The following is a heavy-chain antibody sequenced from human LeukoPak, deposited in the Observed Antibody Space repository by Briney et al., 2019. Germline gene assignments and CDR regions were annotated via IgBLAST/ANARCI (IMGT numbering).Heavy chain of an antibody. CDR3: ARELHSGSYYFDY. CDR2: INHSGST. CDR1: GGSFSGYY. V-gene: IGHV4-34*01. D-gene: IGHD1-26*01. J-gene: IGHJ4*02. Sequence: SETLSLTCAVYGGSFSGYYWSWIRQPPGKGLEWIGEINHSGSTNYNPSLKSRVTTSVDTSKNRFSLKLTSVTAADTAVYYCARELHSGSYYFDYWGQGTLVTVSS.